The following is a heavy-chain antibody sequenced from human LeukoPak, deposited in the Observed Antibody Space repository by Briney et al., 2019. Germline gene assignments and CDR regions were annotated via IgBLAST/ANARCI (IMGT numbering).Heavy chain of an antibody. J-gene: IGHJ4*02. Sequence: PGGSLRLSCAASGFTFHDSPMHWVRQLPGKGLEWVSLISGDGSTTYYADSVRGRFTISRDNAKNSLYLQMNILRAEDTAVFYCLSGPGHCGQGTLVTVSS. D-gene: IGHD6-25*01. CDR1: GFTFHDSP. V-gene: IGHV3-43*02. CDR2: ISGDGSTT. CDR3: LSGPGH.